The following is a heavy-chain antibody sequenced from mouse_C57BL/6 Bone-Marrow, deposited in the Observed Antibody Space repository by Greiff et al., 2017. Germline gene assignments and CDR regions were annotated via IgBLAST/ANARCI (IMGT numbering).Heavy chain of an antibody. Sequence: VQLQQPGAELVKPGASVKLSCKASGYTFNNYWMHWVKQRPGQGLEWIGMMHPNGGSPDYNEKFKSEATLSVDKSSRTAYLELSSLTSEDTAVYYCERAYEDDDDAVDFWGQGNSVTVSS. CDR1: GYTFNNYW. CDR2: MHPNGGSP. V-gene: IGHV1-64*01. D-gene: IGHD2-4*01. CDR3: ERAYEDDDDAVDF. J-gene: IGHJ4*01.